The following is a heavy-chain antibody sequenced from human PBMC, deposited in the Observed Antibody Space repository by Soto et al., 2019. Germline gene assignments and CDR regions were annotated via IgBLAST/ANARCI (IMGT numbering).Heavy chain of an antibody. J-gene: IGHJ4*02. V-gene: IGHV3-21*01. CDR2: ISSSSSYI. CDR1: GFTFTSYS. Sequence: GGSLRLSCAASGFTFTSYSMNWVRQAPGKGLEWVSSISSSSSYIYCADSVKGRFTISRDNAKNSLFLQMNGLRAEDTAVYYCARQHSGTWYDFDSWGQGTLVTVSS. D-gene: IGHD6-13*01. CDR3: ARQHSGTWYDFDS.